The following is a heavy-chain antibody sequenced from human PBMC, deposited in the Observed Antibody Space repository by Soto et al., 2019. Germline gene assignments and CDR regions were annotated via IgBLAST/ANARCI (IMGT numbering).Heavy chain of an antibody. J-gene: IGHJ6*02. V-gene: IGHV2-70*01. D-gene: IGHD6-13*01. Sequence: SGPTLVNPTQTLTLTCTFSGFSLSTSGMCVSWIRQPPGKALEWLALIDWDDDKYYSTSLKTRLTISKDNSKNQVVLTMTNMDPVDTATYYCARIVRGSSSWYGYYYGMDVWGQGTTVTVSS. CDR2: IDWDDDK. CDR1: GFSLSTSGMC. CDR3: ARIVRGSSSWYGYYYGMDV.